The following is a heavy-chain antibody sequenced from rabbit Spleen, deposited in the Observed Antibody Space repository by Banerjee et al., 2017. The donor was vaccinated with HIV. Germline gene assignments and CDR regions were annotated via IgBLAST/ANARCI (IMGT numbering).Heavy chain of an antibody. V-gene: IGHV1S45*01. D-gene: IGHD4-2*01. J-gene: IGHJ4*01. CDR1: GFDFSNYG. CDR3: ARDAAGREDFNL. CDR2: IDVVKSAAT. Sequence: QEQLVESGGGLVQPGGSLKLSCKASGFDFSNYGVSWVRQAPEKGLEWIACIDVVKSAATYYANWAKGRFTISKTSATTVTLQMTSLTAADTATYFCARDAAGREDFNLWGPGTLVTVS.